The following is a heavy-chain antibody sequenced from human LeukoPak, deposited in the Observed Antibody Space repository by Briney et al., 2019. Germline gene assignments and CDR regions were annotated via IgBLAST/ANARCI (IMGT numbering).Heavy chain of an antibody. CDR1: GYTFTSYG. V-gene: IGHV1-18*01. D-gene: IGHD4-17*01. Sequence: ASVKVSCKASGYTFTSYGISWVRQAPGQGLEWMGWISAYNGNTNYAQKLQGRVTMTTDTSTSTAYMELRSLRSDDTAVYYCARITATVTERRGAFDIWGQGTMVTVSS. CDR2: ISAYNGNT. J-gene: IGHJ3*02. CDR3: ARITATVTERRGAFDI.